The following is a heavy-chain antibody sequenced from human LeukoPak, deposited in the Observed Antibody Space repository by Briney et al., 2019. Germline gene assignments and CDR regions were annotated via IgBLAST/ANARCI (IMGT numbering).Heavy chain of an antibody. D-gene: IGHD4-17*01. CDR2: IGRTGTR. CDR3: AEGGGDYEYKWFDH. Sequence: TGGSLRLSCVVSVFTFSSYEMNWVRQAPGKGLEWVSYIGRTGTRHYADSVKGRFTISRDNAKRSLYLQMNSLGAEDTAIYYCAEGGGDYEYKWFDHWGQGTLVTVSS. J-gene: IGHJ5*02. V-gene: IGHV3-48*03. CDR1: VFTFSSYE.